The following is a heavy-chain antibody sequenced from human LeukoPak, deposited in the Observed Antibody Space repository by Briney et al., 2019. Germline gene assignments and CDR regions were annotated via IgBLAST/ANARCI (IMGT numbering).Heavy chain of an antibody. Sequence: GGSLRLSCAASGFTFSSYWMSWVRQAPGKGLEWVSYISSSGSTIYYADSVKGRFTISRDNAKNSLYLQMNSLRAEDTAVYYCAARDDCSSTSCSDYWGQGTLVTVST. CDR2: ISSSGSTI. V-gene: IGHV3-48*04. D-gene: IGHD2-2*01. CDR1: GFTFSSYW. J-gene: IGHJ4*02. CDR3: AARDDCSSTSCSDY.